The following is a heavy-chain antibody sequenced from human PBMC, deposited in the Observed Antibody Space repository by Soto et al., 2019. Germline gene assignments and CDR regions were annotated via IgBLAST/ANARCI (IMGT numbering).Heavy chain of an antibody. V-gene: IGHV3-23*01. CDR1: GYTFSSRA. CDR2: IDGGGTT. J-gene: IGHJ4*02. CDR3: ATLMGFSSGGSWYSHVADY. D-gene: IGHD2-8*02. Sequence: EVHLWESGGDLVQPGGSLRVSCVGSGYTFSSRAMSWVLQAPGKGLEWVSGIDGGGTTDYADSVKGRLTISRDTSQDTLYLQMNSLRAEDRAVYYCATLMGFSSGGSWYSHVADYWGQGTLVTVS.